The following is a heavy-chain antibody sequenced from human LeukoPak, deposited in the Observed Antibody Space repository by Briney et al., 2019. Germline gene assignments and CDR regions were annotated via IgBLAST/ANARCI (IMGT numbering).Heavy chain of an antibody. CDR3: ARDLDYDFWSGPTTGIHAFDI. V-gene: IGHV1-69*13. CDR2: IIPIFGTA. Sequence: ASVKVSCKASGGTFISYAISWVRQAPGQGLEWMGGIIPIFGTANYAQKFQGRVTITADESTSTAYMELSSLRSEDTAVYYCARDLDYDFWSGPTTGIHAFDIWGQGTMVTVSS. J-gene: IGHJ3*02. CDR1: GGTFISYA. D-gene: IGHD3-3*01.